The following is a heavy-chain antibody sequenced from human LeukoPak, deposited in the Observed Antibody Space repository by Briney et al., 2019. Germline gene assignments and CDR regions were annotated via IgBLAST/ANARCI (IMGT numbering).Heavy chain of an antibody. Sequence: SDTLSLTCTVSGDSISSSNNYWGWLRQPPGKGLEWIGSIYYSGTTYYKPSLKSRVTISVDTSKNQFSLKLTSVTAADTAVYYCGREQTPFDYWGQGTLVTAS. CDR1: GDSISSSNNY. CDR2: IYYSGTT. J-gene: IGHJ4*02. CDR3: GREQTPFDY. D-gene: IGHD4-23*01. V-gene: IGHV4-39*02.